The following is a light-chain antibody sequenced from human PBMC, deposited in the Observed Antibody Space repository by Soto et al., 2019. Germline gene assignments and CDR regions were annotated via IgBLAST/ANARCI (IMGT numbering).Light chain of an antibody. CDR3: QQRSSWPLLT. CDR1: QSVSNY. CDR2: DAS. V-gene: IGKV3-11*01. J-gene: IGKJ4*01. Sequence: EIVLTQSPATLSLSPGERATLSCRASQSVSNYLAWFQQKPGQAPRLLIYDASNSATGIPARFSGSGSGTGFTLTISRLEPEDFAVYYCQQRSSWPLLTFGGRPKVEI.